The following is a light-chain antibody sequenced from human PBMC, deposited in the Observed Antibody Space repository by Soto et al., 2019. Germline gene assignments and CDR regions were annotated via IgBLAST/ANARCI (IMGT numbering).Light chain of an antibody. CDR1: QSVSNY. J-gene: IGKJ4*01. CDR3: QQYNNRPQLT. Sequence: QSPGTLSVYPGESSTHSCRASQSVSNYLAWYQQKPGQAPRLLISDASTRATGIPARFSGSGSGTEFTLTIISLQSEDFAVYYFQQYNNRPQLTFGGGTNVDIK. V-gene: IGKV3-15*01. CDR2: DAS.